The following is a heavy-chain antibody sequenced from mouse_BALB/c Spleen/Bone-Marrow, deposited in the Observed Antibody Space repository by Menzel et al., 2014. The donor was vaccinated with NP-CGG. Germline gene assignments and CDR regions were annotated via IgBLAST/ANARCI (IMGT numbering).Heavy chain of an antibody. CDR3: ARGYGSSYWYFDV. CDR1: GYSFTGYT. J-gene: IGHJ1*01. V-gene: IGHV1-18*01. CDR2: INPYNGGT. D-gene: IGHD1-1*01. Sequence: VQLQQPGPELVKPGASMKISCKASGYSFTGYTMNRVKQSHGKNLEWIGLINPYNGGTSYNQKFKGKATLTVDKSSSTAYMELLSLTSEDSAVYYCARGYGSSYWYFDVWGAGTTVTVSS.